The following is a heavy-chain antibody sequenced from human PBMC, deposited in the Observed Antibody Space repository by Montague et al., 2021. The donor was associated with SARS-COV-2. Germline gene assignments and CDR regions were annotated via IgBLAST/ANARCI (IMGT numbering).Heavy chain of an antibody. D-gene: IGHD6-13*01. CDR3: ARDTYSSTSGTLDF. Sequence: SLRLSCAASGFTFSSHGMHWVRRAPGKGLEWVAVMWYDGSKENHADSVKGRFTISRDNSEHMLYLQLNSLRAEDTAVYYCARDTYSSTSGTLDFWGRGTLVTVSS. CDR2: MWYDGSKE. J-gene: IGHJ4*02. V-gene: IGHV3-33*01. CDR1: GFTFSSHG.